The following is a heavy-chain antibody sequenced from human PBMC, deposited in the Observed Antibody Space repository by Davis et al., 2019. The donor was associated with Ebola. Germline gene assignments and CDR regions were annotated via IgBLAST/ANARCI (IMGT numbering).Heavy chain of an antibody. V-gene: IGHV1-46*01. CDR1: GYTFTSYY. CDR2: INPSGGST. J-gene: IGHJ6*02. CDR3: ATGVAPHYGRSYYYYGMDV. Sequence: ASVKVSCKASGYTFTSYYMHWVRQAPGQGLEWMGIINPSGGSTSYAQKFQGRVTMTRDTSISTAYMELSRLRSEDTAVYYCATGVAPHYGRSYYYYGMDVWGQGTTVTVSS. D-gene: IGHD3-10*01.